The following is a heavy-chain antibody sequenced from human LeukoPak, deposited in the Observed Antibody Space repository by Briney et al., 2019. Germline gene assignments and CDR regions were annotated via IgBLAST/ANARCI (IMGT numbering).Heavy chain of an antibody. Sequence: GGSLRLSCAASGFTFSNAWMSWVRQAPGKGLEWVGHIGSKIDGGTTDYAAPVKGRFTISRDDSKNTLYVEMNSLKTEDTAVYYCTARSGRDGYWGQGTLVTVSS. J-gene: IGHJ4*02. V-gene: IGHV3-15*04. D-gene: IGHD3-10*01. CDR2: IGSKIDGGTT. CDR1: GFTFSNAW. CDR3: TARSGRDGY.